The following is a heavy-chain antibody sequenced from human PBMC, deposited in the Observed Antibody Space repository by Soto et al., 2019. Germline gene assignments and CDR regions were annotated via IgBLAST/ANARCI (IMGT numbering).Heavy chain of an antibody. CDR1: GGSISSYY. Sequence: SETLSLTCTVSGGSISSYYWYWIGQPAGKGLEWIGRIYTSGSTNYNPSLKSRVTMSVDTSKNQFSLKLSSVTAADTAVYYCARVMYSSGWYAFECWGQGTLVTVS. CDR2: IYTSGST. V-gene: IGHV4-4*07. J-gene: IGHJ4*02. CDR3: ARVMYSSGWYAFEC. D-gene: IGHD6-19*01.